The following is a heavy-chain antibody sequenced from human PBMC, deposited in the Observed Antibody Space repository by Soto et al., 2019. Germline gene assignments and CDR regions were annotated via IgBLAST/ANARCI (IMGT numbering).Heavy chain of an antibody. Sequence: ASVKVSCKASGGTFSSYAISWVRQAPGQGLEWMGGIIPIFGTANYAQKFQGRVTITADESTSTAYMELSSLRSEDTAVYYCAISIAAAAYYYYYYGMDVWGQGTTVTVSS. CDR2: IIPIFGTA. D-gene: IGHD6-13*01. CDR3: AISIAAAAYYYYYYGMDV. CDR1: GGTFSSYA. V-gene: IGHV1-69*13. J-gene: IGHJ6*02.